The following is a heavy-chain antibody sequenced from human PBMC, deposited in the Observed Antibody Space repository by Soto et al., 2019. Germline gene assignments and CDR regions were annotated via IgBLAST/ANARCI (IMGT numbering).Heavy chain of an antibody. J-gene: IGHJ5*02. V-gene: IGHV4-34*01. CDR2: INHSGST. CDR1: GGSFSGYY. D-gene: IGHD6-13*01. CDR3: ARGPIAAAGNH. Sequence: SETLSLTCAVYGGSFSGYYWSWTRQPPGKGLEWIGEINHSGSTNYNPSLKSRVTISVDTSKNQFSLKLSSVTAADTAVYYCARGPIAAAGNHWGQGTLVTVSS.